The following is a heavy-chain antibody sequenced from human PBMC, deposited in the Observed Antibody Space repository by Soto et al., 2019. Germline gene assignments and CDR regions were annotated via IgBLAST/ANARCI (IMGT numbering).Heavy chain of an antibody. V-gene: IGHV3-21*01. CDR3: TTYTGTYRDY. Sequence: PGGSLRLSCAASGFTFSSYGMSWVRQAPGRGLEWVSSITSGSGVTFYADSVRGRFTISRDNAKNSLHLQMNSLRAEDTAVYYCTTYTGTYRDYWGLGTLVTVSS. J-gene: IGHJ4*02. CDR2: ITSGSGVT. CDR1: GFTFSSYG. D-gene: IGHD1-26*01.